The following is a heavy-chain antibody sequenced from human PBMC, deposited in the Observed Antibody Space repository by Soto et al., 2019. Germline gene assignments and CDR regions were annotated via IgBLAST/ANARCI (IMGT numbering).Heavy chain of an antibody. V-gene: IGHV4-39*01. D-gene: IGHD6-13*01. CDR3: ARHVPIAASSALYNWFDP. CDR1: GVSISSSSYY. J-gene: IGHJ5*02. CDR2: IYYSGST. Sequence: PSETLSLTCTVSGVSISSSSYYLGLIRHPPGKGLEWIGSIYYSGSTYYNPSLKSRVTISVDTSKNQFSLKLSSVTAADTAVYYCARHVPIAASSALYNWFDPWGQGTLVTVSS.